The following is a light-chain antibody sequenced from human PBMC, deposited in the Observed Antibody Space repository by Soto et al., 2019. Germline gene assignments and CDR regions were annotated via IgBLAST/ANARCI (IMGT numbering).Light chain of an antibody. V-gene: IGLV2-14*03. J-gene: IGLJ1*01. CDR3: SSYTSTMTNV. CDR2: DVV. Sequence: QSALTQPASVSGSPGQSITISCTGTSSDVGGFNSVSWYQLRPGTAPNLILYDVVDRPSGVSYRFSGSKSGNTASLTISGPQAADEADYFCSSYTSTMTNVFGSGTQLTVL. CDR1: SSDVGGFNS.